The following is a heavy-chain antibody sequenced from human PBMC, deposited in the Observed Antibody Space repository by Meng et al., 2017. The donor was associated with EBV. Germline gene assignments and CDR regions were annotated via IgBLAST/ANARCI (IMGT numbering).Heavy chain of an antibody. Sequence: QVQLVQAGAEVKKPGAAVEVSCKASGYTFTSYGISWVRQAPGQGLEWMGWISAYNGNTNYAQKLQGRVTMTTDTSTSTAYMELRSLRSDDTAVYYCARETSGYDFNWFDPWGQGTLVTVSS. CDR1: GYTFTSYG. V-gene: IGHV1-18*01. D-gene: IGHD5-12*01. J-gene: IGHJ5*02. CDR3: ARETSGYDFNWFDP. CDR2: ISAYNGNT.